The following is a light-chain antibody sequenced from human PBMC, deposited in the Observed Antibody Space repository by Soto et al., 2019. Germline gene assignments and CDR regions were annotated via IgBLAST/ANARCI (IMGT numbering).Light chain of an antibody. J-gene: IGLJ1*01. CDR2: DVN. CDR3: SSFTRSNTYV. Sequence: QSVLTQPPSVSGSPGQSVAISCTGTSSDIGAYNRVSWYQQPPGTAPKLMIYDVNNRPSGVLDRFSGSKSGNTASLTISGLQADDEADYYCSSFTRSNTYVFGTGTKVTVL. V-gene: IGLV2-18*02. CDR1: SSDIGAYNR.